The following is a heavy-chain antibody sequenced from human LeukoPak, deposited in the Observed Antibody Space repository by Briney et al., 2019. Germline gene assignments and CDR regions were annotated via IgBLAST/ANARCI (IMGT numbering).Heavy chain of an antibody. CDR2: ISYDGSNK. CDR3: AKDRSGGGSCQEY. CDR1: GFTFSSYG. D-gene: IGHD2-15*01. J-gene: IGHJ4*02. Sequence: GGSLRLSCAASGFTFSSYGMHWVRQAPGKGLEWVAVISYDGSNKYYADSVKGRFTISRDNSKNTLYLQMNSLRAEDTAVYYCAKDRSGGGSCQEYWGQGTLVTVSS. V-gene: IGHV3-30*18.